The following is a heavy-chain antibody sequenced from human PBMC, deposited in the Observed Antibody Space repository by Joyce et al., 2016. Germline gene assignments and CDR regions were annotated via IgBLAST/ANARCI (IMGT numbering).Heavy chain of an antibody. Sequence: QVLLVQSGATVKRPGSSLRVSCKPSGGAFINFTVNWVRQAPGQRLEWMGGIIPFFGAAKYAEHFQGRVTLTADLSTRTAYMELSSLTSADTAVYYCARGGTSSDHYFFYTLDVWGPGTTVIVSS. CDR2: IIPFFGAA. V-gene: IGHV1-69*12. CDR3: ARGGTSSDHYFFYTLDV. CDR1: GGAFINFT. J-gene: IGHJ6*02. D-gene: IGHD1-14*01.